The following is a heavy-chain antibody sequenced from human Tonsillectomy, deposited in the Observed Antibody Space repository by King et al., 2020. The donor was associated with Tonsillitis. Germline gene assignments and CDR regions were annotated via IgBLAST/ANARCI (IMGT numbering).Heavy chain of an antibody. J-gene: IGHJ3*02. CDR2: IKSDESST. D-gene: IGHD1/OR15-1a*01. Sequence: VQLVESGGGLVQPGGSLRLSCAASGFTFSSYWMHGDRQAPGKGLVWGSLIKSDESSTSYADSVKGGFTIFRDNAKNTLYLQMNSLRAEDTAVYFCTRVRTVGFDAFDIWGQGTMVTVSS. V-gene: IGHV3-74*01. CDR1: GFTFSSYW. CDR3: TRVRTVGFDAFDI.